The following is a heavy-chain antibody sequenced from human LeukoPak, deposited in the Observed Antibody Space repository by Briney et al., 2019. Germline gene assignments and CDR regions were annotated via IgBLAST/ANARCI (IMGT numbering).Heavy chain of an antibody. D-gene: IGHD5-18*01. CDR2: AQFRSKVYN. CDR3: VREGHNYGGWYFDY. CDR1: GDSVSSNSAA. Sequence: ASQTLSLTCAISGDSVSSNSAAWNWIRQSPSRGLECLGRAQFRSKVYNDYALSVKSLITINTDTSMNQFSLQLTSVTPEDTAVYYCVREGHNYGGWYFDYWGQGTPVTVSS. J-gene: IGHJ4*02. V-gene: IGHV6-1*01.